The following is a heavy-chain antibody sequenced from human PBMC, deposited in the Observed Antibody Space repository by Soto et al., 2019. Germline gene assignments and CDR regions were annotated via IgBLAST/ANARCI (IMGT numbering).Heavy chain of an antibody. Sequence: EVQLVESGGGLVQPGGSLRLSCAASGFTFSTYWMHWVRQAPGKGPVWVSRIITDGSLTTYADSVKGRFTISRDNARNTLYLQMNSPRVEDTAVYYCARKRVTATGTLGFDPWGQGTMVTVSS. V-gene: IGHV3-74*03. CDR3: ARKRVTATGTLGFDP. J-gene: IGHJ3*01. D-gene: IGHD2-21*02. CDR2: IITDGSLT. CDR1: GFTFSTYW.